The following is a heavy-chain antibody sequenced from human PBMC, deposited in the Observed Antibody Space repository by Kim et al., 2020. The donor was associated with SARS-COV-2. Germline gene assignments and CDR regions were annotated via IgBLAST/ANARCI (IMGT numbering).Heavy chain of an antibody. D-gene: IGHD1-1*01. CDR2: ISGGGETT. V-gene: IGHV3-23*01. CDR3: AKGNVAFDI. J-gene: IGHJ3*02. CDR1: GFTFNNYA. Sequence: GGSLRLSCAASGFTFNNYAMSWVRQAPGKGLKWVSSISGGGETTYYADSVKGRFTISRDNSENTLHLQMNSLRAEDTAVYYCAKGNVAFDIWGQGTMLT.